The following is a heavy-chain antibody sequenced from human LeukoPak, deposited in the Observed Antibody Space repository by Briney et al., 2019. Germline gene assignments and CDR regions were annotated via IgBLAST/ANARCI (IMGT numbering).Heavy chain of an antibody. CDR3: AKKVVSTVGPPRVFDI. CDR2: ISASGSST. Sequence: GGSLRLSCSASGFTFSSYAMYWVRQAPGKGLEWVSAISASGSSTSYADSVKGRFTLSRGNSKSTLYLQMNSLRAEDTAVYYCAKKVVSTVGPPRVFDIWGQGTMVTVS. V-gene: IGHV3-23*01. J-gene: IGHJ3*02. CDR1: GFTFSSYA. D-gene: IGHD2-2*01.